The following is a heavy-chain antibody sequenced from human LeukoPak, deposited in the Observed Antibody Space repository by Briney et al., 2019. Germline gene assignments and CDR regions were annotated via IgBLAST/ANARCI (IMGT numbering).Heavy chain of an antibody. V-gene: IGHV4-34*01. Sequence: SETLSLTCAVYGGSFSGYYWSWIRQPPGKGLEGIGEINHSGSTNYNPSLKSRVTISVDTSKNQFSLKLSSVTAADTAVYYCARGWYVTSAIDYRGQGTLVTVSS. J-gene: IGHJ4*02. CDR2: INHSGST. CDR1: GGSFSGYY. CDR3: ARGWYVTSAIDY. D-gene: IGHD6-13*01.